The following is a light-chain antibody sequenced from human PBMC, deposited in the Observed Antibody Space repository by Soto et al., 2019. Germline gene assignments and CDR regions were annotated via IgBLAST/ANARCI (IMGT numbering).Light chain of an antibody. CDR3: QSYDSSLKVV. CDR1: SSNIGAGYD. Sequence: QSVLTQPPSVSGAPGQRVTISCTGSSSNIGAGYDVPWYQQLPGTAPKLLFYGNSNRPSGVPDRFSGSKSGTSASLAITGLQAEDEADYYCQSYDSSLKVVFGGGTKLTVL. V-gene: IGLV1-40*01. CDR2: GNS. J-gene: IGLJ2*01.